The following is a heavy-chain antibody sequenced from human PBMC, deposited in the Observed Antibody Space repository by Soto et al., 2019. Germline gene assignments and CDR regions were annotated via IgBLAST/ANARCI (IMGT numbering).Heavy chain of an antibody. CDR3: AKDVPSGRDYDSSGSYDS. V-gene: IGHV3-23*01. D-gene: IGHD3-22*01. J-gene: IGHJ4*02. CDR2: ISGRGGST. CDR1: GFTFSTYA. Sequence: EVQLLESGGGLVQPGGSLRLSCAASGFTFSTYAMGWVRQAPGKGLEWVSGISGRGGSTYYADSVKGRFTISRDNSKNTLYLQMNSLRAEDTAVYYCAKDVPSGRDYDSSGSYDSWGQGTLVTVSS.